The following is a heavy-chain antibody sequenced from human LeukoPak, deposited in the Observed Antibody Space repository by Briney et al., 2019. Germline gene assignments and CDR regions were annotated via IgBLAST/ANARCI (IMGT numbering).Heavy chain of an antibody. V-gene: IGHV1-46*01. D-gene: IGHD3-3*01. CDR1: GYTFTSYY. J-gene: IGHJ6*03. CDR2: INTSGGST. CDR3: ARDTGDYDFWSGYSPYYYYYMDV. Sequence: ASLKVSCKASGYTFTSYYMHWVRQAPGQGLEWMGIINTSGGSTSYAQKFQGRVTMTRDMSTSTVYMELSSLRSEDTAVYYCARDTGDYDFWSGYSPYYYYYMDVWGKGTTVTVSS.